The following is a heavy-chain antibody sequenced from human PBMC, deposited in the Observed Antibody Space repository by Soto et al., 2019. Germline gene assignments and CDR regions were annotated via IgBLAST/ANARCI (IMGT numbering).Heavy chain of an antibody. Sequence: SVKVSCKASGGTFSSYAISWVRQAPGQGLEWMGGIIPIFGTANYAQKLQGRVTITADESTSTAYMELSSLRSEDTAVYYCARGYSSSWYVWGYYYYGMDVWGQGTTVTVS. D-gene: IGHD6-13*01. CDR2: IIPIFGTA. V-gene: IGHV1-69*13. J-gene: IGHJ6*02. CDR3: ARGYSSSWYVWGYYYYGMDV. CDR1: GGTFSSYA.